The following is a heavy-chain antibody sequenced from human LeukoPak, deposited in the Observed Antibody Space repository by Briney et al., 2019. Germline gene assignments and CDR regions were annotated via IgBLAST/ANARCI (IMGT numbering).Heavy chain of an antibody. CDR1: GYMFNIYG. CDR3: ARAYSYATCDY. J-gene: IGHJ4*02. CDR2: INPNSGGT. V-gene: IGHV1-2*02. D-gene: IGHD5-18*01. Sequence: GASVKVSCKASGYMFNIYGISWVRQAPGQGLEWMGWINPNSGGTNYAQKFQGRVTMTRDTSISTAYMELSRLRSDDTAVYYCARAYSYATCDYWGQGTLVTVSS.